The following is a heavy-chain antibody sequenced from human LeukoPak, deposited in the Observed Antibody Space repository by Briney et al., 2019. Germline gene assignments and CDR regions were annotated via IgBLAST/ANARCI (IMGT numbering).Heavy chain of an antibody. V-gene: IGHV1-8*02. CDR3: ARSHLIAVAATRTAPGY. J-gene: IGHJ4*02. Sequence: ASVKVSCKASGYTFTSYAIHWVRQAPGQGLEWMGWINPNSGNTAYAQKFKGRVAMTMNTSISTAYMELSSLRSEDTAVYYCARSHLIAVAATRTAPGYWGQGNLVTVSS. CDR2: INPNSGNT. D-gene: IGHD6-19*01. CDR1: GYTFTSYA.